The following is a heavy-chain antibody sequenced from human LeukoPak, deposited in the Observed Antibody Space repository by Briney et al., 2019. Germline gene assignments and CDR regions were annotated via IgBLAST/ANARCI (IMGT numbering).Heavy chain of an antibody. CDR2: TRSDGNDK. V-gene: IGHV3-30*02. J-gene: IGHJ4*02. Sequence: PGGSLRLSCAASGFSFSDYGMHWVRQAPGKGLEWVAFTRSDGNDKYYADSVKGRFTISRDNSKNMLYLQMNSLRAEDTAVYYCAPDYDFWSGYYTDHSANDYWGQGTLVTVSS. CDR3: APDYDFWSGYYTDHSANDY. D-gene: IGHD3-3*01. CDR1: GFSFSDYG.